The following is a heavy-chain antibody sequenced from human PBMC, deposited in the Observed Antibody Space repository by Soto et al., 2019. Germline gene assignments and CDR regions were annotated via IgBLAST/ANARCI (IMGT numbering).Heavy chain of an antibody. CDR1: GFTFSSYE. V-gene: IGHV3-48*03. CDR2: ISSSGSTI. D-gene: IGHD6-13*01. CDR3: ARGTGAAGRPLYYYYYYGMDV. Sequence: QPGGSLRLSCAASGFTFSSYEMNWVRQAPGKGLEWVSYISSSGSTIYYADSVKGRFTISRDNAKNSLYLQMNSLRAEDTAVYYCARGTGAAGRPLYYYYYYGMDVWGQGTTVTVSS. J-gene: IGHJ6*02.